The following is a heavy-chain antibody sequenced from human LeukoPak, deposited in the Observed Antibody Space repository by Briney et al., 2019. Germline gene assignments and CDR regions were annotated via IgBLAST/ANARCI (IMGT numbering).Heavy chain of an antibody. D-gene: IGHD3-3*01. J-gene: IGHJ6*02. Sequence: PGGSLRLSCAASGFTFSSYSMNWVRQAPGKGLEWVSSISSSSSYIYYADSVKGRFTISRDNAKNSLYLQMNSLRAEDTAVYYCARDLGDTVLRFLEWFPDHTTIYGMDVWGQGTTVTVSS. CDR2: ISSSSSYI. CDR1: GFTFSSYS. V-gene: IGHV3-21*01. CDR3: ARDLGDTVLRFLEWFPDHTTIYGMDV.